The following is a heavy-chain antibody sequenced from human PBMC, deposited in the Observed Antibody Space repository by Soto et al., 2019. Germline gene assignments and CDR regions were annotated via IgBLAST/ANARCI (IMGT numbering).Heavy chain of an antibody. V-gene: IGHV3-23*01. Sequence: GGSLRLSCAASGFTFSSYAMTWVRQAPGKGLEWVSTISGTGGNTYYADSVKGRFTISRDDSKNTVYLQMNSLRAEDTAVYYCVKAVYLLDFDYWGQGTLVTVSS. J-gene: IGHJ4*02. D-gene: IGHD1-20*01. CDR3: VKAVYLLDFDY. CDR1: GFTFSSYA. CDR2: ISGTGGNT.